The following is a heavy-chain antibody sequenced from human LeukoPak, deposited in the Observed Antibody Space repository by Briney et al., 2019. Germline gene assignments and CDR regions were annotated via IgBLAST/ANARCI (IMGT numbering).Heavy chain of an antibody. CDR3: AAKYYYGSGSYYDALDI. CDR2: IYPGDSDT. CDR1: GYSFTSYW. V-gene: IGHV5-51*01. J-gene: IGHJ3*02. D-gene: IGHD3-10*01. Sequence: ESLKISCKGSGYSFTSYWIGWVRQMPGKGLEWMGIIYPGDSDTRYSPSFQGQVTISADKSISTAYLQWNSLKASDTAMYYCAAKYYYGSGSYYDALDIWGQGTMVTVSS.